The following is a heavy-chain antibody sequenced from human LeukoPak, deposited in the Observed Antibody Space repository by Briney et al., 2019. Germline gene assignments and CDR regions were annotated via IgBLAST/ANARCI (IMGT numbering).Heavy chain of an antibody. CDR2: ISSSSSTI. D-gene: IGHD6-13*01. V-gene: IGHV3-48*01. CDR1: GFTFSSYS. J-gene: IGHJ3*02. Sequence: PGGSLRLSCAASGFTFSSYSMNWVRQAPGKGLEWVSYISSSSSTIYYADSVKGRFTISRDNAKNSLYLQMNSLRAEDTGVYYCARRIAAAGNDAFDIWGQGTMVTVSS. CDR3: ARRIAAAGNDAFDI.